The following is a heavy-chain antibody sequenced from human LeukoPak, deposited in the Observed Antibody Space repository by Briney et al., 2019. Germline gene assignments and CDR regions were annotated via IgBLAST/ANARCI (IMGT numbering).Heavy chain of an antibody. CDR1: GYSISSGYF. CDR3: ARTTEGGYTYDYFYYYYMDV. CDR2: IYYSGST. V-gene: IGHV4-61*01. Sequence: SETLSLTCTVSGYSISSGYFWSWIRQPPGKGLEWIGYIYYSGSTNYNPSLKSRVTISVDTSKNQFSLKLSSVTAADTAVYCCARTTEGGYTYDYFYYYYMDVWGKGTTVTISS. J-gene: IGHJ6*03. D-gene: IGHD5-18*01.